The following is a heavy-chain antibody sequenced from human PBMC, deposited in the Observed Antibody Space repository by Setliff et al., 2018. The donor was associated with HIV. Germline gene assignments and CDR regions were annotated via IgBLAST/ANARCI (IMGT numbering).Heavy chain of an antibody. J-gene: IGHJ5*02. CDR3: ARNYYDVWSLSFGGWFDP. V-gene: IGHV7-4-1*02. Sequence: ASVKVSCKASGYTFTSYSINWVRQAPGQGLEWMGWINTNTGNPTYAQDFTGRFVFSLDNSVSTAYLQISILKAEDTAVYYFARNYYDVWSLSFGGWFDPWGQGTLVTVSS. CDR1: GYTFTSYS. D-gene: IGHD3-3*01. CDR2: INTNTGNP.